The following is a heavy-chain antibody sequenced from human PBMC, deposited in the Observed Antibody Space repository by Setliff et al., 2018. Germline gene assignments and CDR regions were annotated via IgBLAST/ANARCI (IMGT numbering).Heavy chain of an antibody. D-gene: IGHD3-22*01. V-gene: IGHV3-7*01. CDR3: ARDESPQDSLDSKTYYYDALDV. CDR1: GGSFSDYY. J-gene: IGHJ3*01. Sequence: GGSLRLSCAASGGSFSDYYWSWIRQTPGKGLEWVANIQEDGGQENYVDSVKGRFTISRDNTENSVFLQMNSLRVEDTAVYYCARDESPQDSLDSKTYYYDALDVWGQGTMVTVSS. CDR2: IQEDGGQE.